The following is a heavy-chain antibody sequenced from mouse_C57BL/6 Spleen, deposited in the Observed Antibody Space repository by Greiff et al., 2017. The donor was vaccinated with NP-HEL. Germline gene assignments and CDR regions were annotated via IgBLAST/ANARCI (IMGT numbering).Heavy chain of an antibody. CDR2: IRNKANGYTT. D-gene: IGHD2-4*01. CDR3: ASLYYDYDGYYFDY. CDR1: GFTFTDYY. J-gene: IGHJ2*01. Sequence: EVHLVESGGGLVQPGGSLSLSCAASGFTFTDYYMSWVRQPPGKALEWLGFIRNKANGYTTEYSASVKGRFTISRDNSQSILYLQMNALRAEDSATYYCASLYYDYDGYYFDYWGQGTTLTVSS. V-gene: IGHV7-3*01.